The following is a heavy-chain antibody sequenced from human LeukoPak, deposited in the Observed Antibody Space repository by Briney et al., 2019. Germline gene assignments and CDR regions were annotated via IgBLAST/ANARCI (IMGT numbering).Heavy chain of an antibody. CDR3: SKKGQSEDYGKPG. J-gene: IGHJ4*02. CDR2: ISYDGSNK. D-gene: IGHD4-17*01. Sequence: GGSLRLSCAASGFTFSSYAMHWVRQAPGKGLEWVAVISYDGSNKYYADSVKGRFTISRDNSKNTLYLQMSSLRADDTAVYYCSKKGQSEDYGKPGWGQETLVTVSS. V-gene: IGHV3-30-3*02. CDR1: GFTFSSYA.